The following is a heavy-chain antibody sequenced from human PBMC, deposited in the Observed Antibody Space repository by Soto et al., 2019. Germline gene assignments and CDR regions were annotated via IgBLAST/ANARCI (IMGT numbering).Heavy chain of an antibody. V-gene: IGHV1-18*01. D-gene: IGHD6-19*01. J-gene: IGHJ6*03. CDR3: ARDRGVPPPVAENPPYYYYMAV. CDR1: GYSFTNYG. CDR2: ISAYNGNT. Sequence: QDQLVQSGVEVKKPGASVKVSCKASGYSFTNYGITWVRQAPGQGFEWMGWISAYNGNTNYAQKFQGRVTLTTDASTRTAYLGLGSLRSDDTAVYYCARDRGVPPPVAENPPYYYYMAVGGKGPTVPVS.